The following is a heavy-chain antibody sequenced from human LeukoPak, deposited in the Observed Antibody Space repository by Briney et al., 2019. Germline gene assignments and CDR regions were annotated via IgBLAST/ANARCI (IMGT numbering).Heavy chain of an antibody. CDR1: GGSFSGYY. CDR2: INHSGST. Sequence: SETLSLTCAVYGGSFSGYYWSWIRQPPGKGLEWIGEINHSGSTNYNPSLKSRVTISVDTSKNQFSLKLSPVTAADTAVYYCAREMATIFFGGYPDYWGQGTLVTVSS. V-gene: IGHV4-34*01. CDR3: AREMATIFFGGYPDY. J-gene: IGHJ4*02. D-gene: IGHD5-24*01.